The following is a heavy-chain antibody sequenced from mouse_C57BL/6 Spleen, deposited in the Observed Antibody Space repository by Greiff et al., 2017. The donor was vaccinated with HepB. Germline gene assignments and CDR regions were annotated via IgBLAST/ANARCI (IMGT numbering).Heavy chain of an antibody. J-gene: IGHJ3*01. V-gene: IGHV1-62-2*01. D-gene: IGHD1-1*01. Sequence: VKLMESGAELVKPGASVKLSCKASGYTFTEYTIHWVKQRSGQGLEWIGWFYPGSGSIKYNEKFKDKATLTADKSSSTVYMELSRLTSEDSAVYFCARHEGGYYGSSLPFAYWGQGTLVTVSA. CDR3: ARHEGGYYGSSLPFAY. CDR1: GYTFTEYT. CDR2: FYPGSGSI.